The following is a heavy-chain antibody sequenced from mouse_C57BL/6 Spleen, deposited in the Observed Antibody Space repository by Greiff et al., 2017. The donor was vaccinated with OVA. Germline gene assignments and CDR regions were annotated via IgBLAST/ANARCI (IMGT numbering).Heavy chain of an antibody. CDR3: VKSTMVTRYCDV. V-gene: IGHV5-17*01. CDR1: GFTFSDYG. J-gene: IGHJ1*03. CDR2: ISSGSSTI. D-gene: IGHD2-2*01. Sequence: EVKLMESGGGLVKPGGSLKLSCAASGFTFSDYGMHWVRQAPEKGLEWVAYISSGSSTIYYADTVKGRFTISRDNAKNTLFLQMTSLRSEDTAMYYCVKSTMVTRYCDVWGTGTTVTVSS.